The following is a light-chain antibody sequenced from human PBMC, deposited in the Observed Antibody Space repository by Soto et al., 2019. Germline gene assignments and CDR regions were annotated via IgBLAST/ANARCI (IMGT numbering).Light chain of an antibody. CDR1: QSISSY. Sequence: DIQMTQSPSSLSASIGDRVTITCRASQSISSYLNWYQQKPGKAPKLLIYAASSLQSGVPSRFSGSGSGTDFTLTISSLQPVDFATYYCLQSDSTPLTFGQGTKVEIK. J-gene: IGKJ1*01. V-gene: IGKV1-39*01. CDR3: LQSDSTPLT. CDR2: AAS.